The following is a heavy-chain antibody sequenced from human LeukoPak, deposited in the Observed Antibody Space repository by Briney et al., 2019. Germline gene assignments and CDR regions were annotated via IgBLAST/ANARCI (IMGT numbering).Heavy chain of an antibody. J-gene: IGHJ6*02. CDR2: IYYSGST. Sequence: SQTLSLTCTVSGGSINSGDYYWSWIRQPPGKGLEWIGSIYYSGSTYYNPSLKSRVTISVDTSKNQFSLKLSSVTAADTAVYYCARGKGAGWYTAHYYYGMDVWGQGTTVTVSS. CDR1: GGSINSGDYY. D-gene: IGHD2-15*01. V-gene: IGHV4-39*01. CDR3: ARGKGAGWYTAHYYYGMDV.